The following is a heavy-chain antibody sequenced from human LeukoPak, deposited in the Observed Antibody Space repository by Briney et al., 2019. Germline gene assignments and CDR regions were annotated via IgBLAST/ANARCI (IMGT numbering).Heavy chain of an antibody. Sequence: SETLSLTCTVSGGSISSGDYYWSWIRQPPGTGLEWIGYIYYSGSTYYNPSLKSRVTISVDTSKNQFSLKLSSVTAADTAVYYCARGREDYYDSSTFDYWGQGTLVTVSS. D-gene: IGHD3-22*01. J-gene: IGHJ4*02. CDR1: GGSISSGDYY. CDR3: ARGREDYYDSSTFDY. V-gene: IGHV4-30-4*01. CDR2: IYYSGST.